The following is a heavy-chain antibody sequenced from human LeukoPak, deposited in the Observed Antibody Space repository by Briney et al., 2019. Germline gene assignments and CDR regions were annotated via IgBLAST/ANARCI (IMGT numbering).Heavy chain of an antibody. CDR3: ARDTRPSGSSAHDY. V-gene: IGHV4-39*07. CDR2: MYYGATT. Sequence: SETLSLTCTVSGDSISSSNYYWGWIRQPPGKGLEWIGTMYYGATTYYNPSLRSRITISVDTSKNQFSLKVNSVTAGDTAVYYCARDTRPSGSSAHDYWGQGTLVTVSS. D-gene: IGHD1-26*01. J-gene: IGHJ4*02. CDR1: GDSISSSNYY.